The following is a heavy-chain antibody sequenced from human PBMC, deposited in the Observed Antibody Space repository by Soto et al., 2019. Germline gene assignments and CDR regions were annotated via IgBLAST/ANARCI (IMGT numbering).Heavy chain of an antibody. V-gene: IGHV1-46*01. D-gene: IGHD3-3*01. CDR3: ARALLDTIFGVVIENYYYYGMDV. J-gene: IGHJ6*02. CDR1: GYTFTSYY. Sequence: WASVKVSCKASGYTFTSYYMHWVRQAPGQGXEWMGIINPSGGSTSYAQKFQGRVTITADESTSTAYMELSSLRSEDTAVYYCARALLDTIFGVVIENYYYYGMDVWGQGTTVTVSS. CDR2: INPSGGST.